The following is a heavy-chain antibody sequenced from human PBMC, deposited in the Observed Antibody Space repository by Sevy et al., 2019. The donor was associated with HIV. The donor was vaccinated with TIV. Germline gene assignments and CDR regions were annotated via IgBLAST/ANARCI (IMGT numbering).Heavy chain of an antibody. CDR1: GFTFSDHY. V-gene: IGHV3-72*01. CDR3: ATHAGIAAAGRVFDY. D-gene: IGHD6-13*01. CDR2: IRNKADSYTT. J-gene: IGHJ4*02. Sequence: GGSLRLSCAASGFTFSDHYMEWVRQAPGKGLEWVGRIRNKADSYTTEYAASVKGRFTISRDDSTNSLYLLMNSLKTEDKAVYYCATHAGIAAAGRVFDYWGQGTLVTVSS.